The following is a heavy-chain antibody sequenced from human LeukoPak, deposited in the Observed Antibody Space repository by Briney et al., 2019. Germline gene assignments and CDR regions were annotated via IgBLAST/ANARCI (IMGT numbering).Heavy chain of an antibody. CDR1: GFTFSNYG. Sequence: GGSLRLSCAASGFTFSNYGMHWVRQAPGKGLEWVSFMRYDGSNKYYADSVKGRFTISRDNSKNLLHLQMNSLRPEDTAVYYCAKEGPKYSSSWPYYYYYMDVWGKGTTVTISS. CDR2: MRYDGSNK. J-gene: IGHJ6*03. CDR3: AKEGPKYSSSWPYYYYYMDV. D-gene: IGHD6-13*01. V-gene: IGHV3-30*02.